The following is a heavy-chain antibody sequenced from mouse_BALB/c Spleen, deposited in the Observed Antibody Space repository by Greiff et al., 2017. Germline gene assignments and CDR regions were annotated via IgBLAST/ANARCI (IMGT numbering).Heavy chain of an antibody. CDR2: ISSGGSYT. Sequence: DVKLVESGGGLVKPGGSLKLSCAASGFTFSSYTMSWVRQTPEKRLEWVATISSGGSYTYYPDSVKGRFTISRDNAKNTLYLQMSSLKSEDTAMYYCTRENYGTPYYAMDYWGQGTSVTVSS. CDR3: TRENYGTPYYAMDY. J-gene: IGHJ4*01. V-gene: IGHV5-6-4*01. D-gene: IGHD1-1*01. CDR1: GFTFSSYT.